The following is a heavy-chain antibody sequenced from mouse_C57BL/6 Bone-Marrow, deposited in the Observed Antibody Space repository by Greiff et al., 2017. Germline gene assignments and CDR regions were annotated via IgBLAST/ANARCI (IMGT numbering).Heavy chain of an antibody. CDR2: IYPGSGST. D-gene: IGHD1-1*01. CDR1: GYTFTSYW. Sequence: QVHVKQPGAELVKPGASVKMSCKASGYTFTSYWITWVKQRPGQGLEWIGDIYPGSGSTNYKEKFKSKATLTVDTSSSTVYMQLSSLTSEDSAVYYCARWGVVVHIDYWGQGTTLTVSS. J-gene: IGHJ2*01. CDR3: ARWGVVVHIDY. V-gene: IGHV1-55*01.